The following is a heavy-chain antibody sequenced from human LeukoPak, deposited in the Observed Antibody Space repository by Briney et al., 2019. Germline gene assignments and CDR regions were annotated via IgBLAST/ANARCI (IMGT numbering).Heavy chain of an antibody. CDR2: ISGSGGST. V-gene: IGHV3-23*01. CDR1: GFTFSSYA. Sequence: GGSLRLSCAASGFTFSSYAMSRVRQAPGKGLEWVSTISGSGGSTYYADSVKGRFTISRDNSKNTLYLQMNSLRAEDTAVYYCAKEQNIEDYYFDYWGRGTLVTVSS. J-gene: IGHJ4*02. D-gene: IGHD2/OR15-2a*01. CDR3: AKEQNIEDYYFDY.